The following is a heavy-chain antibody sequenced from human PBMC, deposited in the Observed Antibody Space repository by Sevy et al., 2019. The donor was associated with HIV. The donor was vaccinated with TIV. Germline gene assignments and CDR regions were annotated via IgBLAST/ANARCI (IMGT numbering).Heavy chain of an antibody. CDR3: TRAVGSAESL. J-gene: IGHJ4*02. D-gene: IGHD1-26*01. Sequence: GGSLRLSCAASGFPISLYWVNWVRQAPGKGLEWVVTLNQDGSITYYVDSVRGRFTIYRDNARNSLYLQMNRLRVEDTAVYYCTRAVGSAESLWGQGTPVTVSS. CDR1: GFPISLYW. CDR2: LNQDGSIT. V-gene: IGHV3-7*04.